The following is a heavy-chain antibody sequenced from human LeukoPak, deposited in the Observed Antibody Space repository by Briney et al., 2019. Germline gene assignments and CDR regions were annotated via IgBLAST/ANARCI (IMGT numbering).Heavy chain of an antibody. CDR1: GFTFNSYS. D-gene: IGHD6-19*01. J-gene: IGHJ4*02. V-gene: IGHV3-30*04. CDR2: ISYDGSNK. CDR3: ARAGGQWLALDY. Sequence: GRSLRLSCAASGFTFNSYSMHWVRQAPGKGLEWVAVISYDGSNKYYADSVKGRFTISRDNSKNTLYLQMNSLRAEDTAVYYCARAGGQWLALDYWGQGTLVTVSS.